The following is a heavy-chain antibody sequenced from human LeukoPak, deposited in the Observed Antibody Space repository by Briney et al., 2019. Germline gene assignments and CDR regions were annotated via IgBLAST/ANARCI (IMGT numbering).Heavy chain of an antibody. J-gene: IGHJ4*02. CDR3: AREPGSYYFDY. V-gene: IGHV3-30*04. CDR2: VSNDGSEN. CDR1: GFTFSSYA. Sequence: PGGSLRLCCAASGFTFSSYAIHWVRQAPGKGLEWVAVVSNDGSENYYADSVKGRFTISRDNSKNTLCLQMNTLRGEDTAAYYCAREPGSYYFDYWGQGTLVTVSS. D-gene: IGHD1-26*01.